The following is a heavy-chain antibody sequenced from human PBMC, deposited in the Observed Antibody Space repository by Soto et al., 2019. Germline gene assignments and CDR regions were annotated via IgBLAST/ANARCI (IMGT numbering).Heavy chain of an antibody. CDR1: GGSISSGGYY. CDR2: IYYSGST. D-gene: IGHD3-3*01. Sequence: TLETLSLTCTVSGGSISSGGYYWSWIRQHPGKGLEWIGYIYYSGSTYYNPSLKSRVTISVNTSKNQFSLKLSSVTAADTAVYYCARTPSWISGYGFLYYFDYWGQGTQVTVSS. V-gene: IGHV4-31*03. J-gene: IGHJ4*02. CDR3: ARTPSWISGYGFLYYFDY.